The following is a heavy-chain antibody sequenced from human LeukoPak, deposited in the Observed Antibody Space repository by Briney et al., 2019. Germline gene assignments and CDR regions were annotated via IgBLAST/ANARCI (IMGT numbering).Heavy chain of an antibody. CDR3: ARDLAGSGSYQTHYY. CDR1: GYTCTGDY. CDR2: INPSGGST. Sequence: ASLKLACKASGYTCTGDYMHWVRQAPGQGLEWMGIINPSGGSTSYAQKFQGRVTMTRDTSTSTVYMELSSLRSEDTAVYYCARDLAGSGSYQTHYYWGQGTLVTVSS. V-gene: IGHV1-46*01. D-gene: IGHD1-26*01. J-gene: IGHJ4*02.